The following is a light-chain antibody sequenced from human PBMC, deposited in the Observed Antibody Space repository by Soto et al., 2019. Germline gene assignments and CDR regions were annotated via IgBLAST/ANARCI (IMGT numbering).Light chain of an antibody. CDR1: QSVSSN. J-gene: IGKJ2*01. V-gene: IGKV3D-15*01. Sequence: EIVMTQSPATLSASPGERATLSCRASQSVSSNLAWYQQKPGQAPRLLIYGASTRATGIPARFSGSGSGTEFTLTISSLQSEDFAVYYWQQYNNWPLYTFGRGTKLEIK. CDR3: QQYNNWPLYT. CDR2: GAS.